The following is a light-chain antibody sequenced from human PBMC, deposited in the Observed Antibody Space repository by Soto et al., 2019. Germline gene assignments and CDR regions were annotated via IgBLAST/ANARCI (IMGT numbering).Light chain of an antibody. V-gene: IGKV2-30*02. J-gene: IGKJ3*01. Sequence: VVMTQSPLSLPVTLGQPASISCRSSQSLVHSDGNTYLEWFQQRPGQSPRRLIYKVSNRDSGVPDRISGSGSGTDFTLIISRVEAEDVGVYYCMQAKQWPFTFGPGTKSGYQT. CDR3: MQAKQWPFT. CDR1: QSLVHSDGNTY. CDR2: KVS.